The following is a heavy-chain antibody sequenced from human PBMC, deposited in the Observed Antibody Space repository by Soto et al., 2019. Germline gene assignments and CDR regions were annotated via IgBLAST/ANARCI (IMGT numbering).Heavy chain of an antibody. J-gene: IGHJ4*02. CDR3: AHTEQWLVRGDYFDY. Sequence: QITLKESGPTLVKPTQTLTLTCTFSGFSLSTSGVGVGWIRQPPGKALEWLALIYWDDDKRYSPSLKSRLTITKDTSKNQVVLTMTKMDPVDTATYYCAHTEQWLVRGDYFDYWGQGTLVTVSS. V-gene: IGHV2-5*02. D-gene: IGHD6-19*01. CDR2: IYWDDDK. CDR1: GFSLSTSGVG.